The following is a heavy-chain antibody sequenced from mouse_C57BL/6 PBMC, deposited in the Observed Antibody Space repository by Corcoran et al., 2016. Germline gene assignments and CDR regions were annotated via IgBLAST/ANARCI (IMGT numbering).Heavy chain of an antibody. CDR1: GYTFTSYG. CDR3: ATLYGNYGAY. D-gene: IGHD2-1*01. V-gene: IGHV1-81*01. Sequence: QVQLQQSGAELARPGASVKLSCKASGYTFTSYGISWVKQRTGQGLEWIGEIYPGSGNTYYNEKFKGKATLTADKSSSTAYMELRSLTSEDSAVYFCATLYGNYGAYWGQGTLVTVSA. J-gene: IGHJ3*01. CDR2: IYPGSGNT.